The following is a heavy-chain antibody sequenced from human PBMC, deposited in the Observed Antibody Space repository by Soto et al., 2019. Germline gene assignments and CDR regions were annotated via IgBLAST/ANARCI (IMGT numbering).Heavy chain of an antibody. CDR3: ARDPRIAARSVDYYGMDV. CDR2: TIPIFGTA. Sequence: QVQLVQSGAEVKKPGSSVKVSCKASGGTFSSYAISWVRQAPGQGLEWMGGTIPIFGTANYAQKFQGRVTITADESTSTAYMELSSLRSEDTAVYYCARDPRIAARSVDYYGMDVWGQGTTVTVSS. J-gene: IGHJ6*02. D-gene: IGHD6-6*01. CDR1: GGTFSSYA. V-gene: IGHV1-69*01.